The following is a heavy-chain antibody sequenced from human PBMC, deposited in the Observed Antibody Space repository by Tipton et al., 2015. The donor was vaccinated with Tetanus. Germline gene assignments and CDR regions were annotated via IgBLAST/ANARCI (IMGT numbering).Heavy chain of an antibody. V-gene: IGHV1-8*02. CDR2: MKPSIGNT. CDR1: GYTFTSYG. D-gene: IGHD5-18*01. J-gene: IGHJ6*02. Sequence: QLVQSGAEVKKPGASVKVSCKASGYTFTSYGISWVRQAPGQGLEWMGWMKPSIGNTGYAQKFQGRVTMTRNTSISTAYMELSSLRSEDTAVYYCARGASYGPDYYYGMDVWGQGTTVTVSS. CDR3: ARGASYGPDYYYGMDV.